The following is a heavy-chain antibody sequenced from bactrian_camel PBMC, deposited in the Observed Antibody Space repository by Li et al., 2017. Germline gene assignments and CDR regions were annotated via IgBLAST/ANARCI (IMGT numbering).Heavy chain of an antibody. D-gene: IGHD3*01. V-gene: IGHV3-2*01. J-gene: IGHJ4*01. CDR1: GFTFSSYY. Sequence: HVQLVESGGGSVQTGGSLRLSCAASGFTFSSYYMSWVRQAPGKGLEWVSSGSSSASTTHYEDSVKGRFTISRDNAKNTLYLQMNSLKPEDRAVYLCAAGSYGIGVFTYWGQGTQVTVS. CDR3: AAGSYGIGVFTY. CDR2: GSSSASTT.